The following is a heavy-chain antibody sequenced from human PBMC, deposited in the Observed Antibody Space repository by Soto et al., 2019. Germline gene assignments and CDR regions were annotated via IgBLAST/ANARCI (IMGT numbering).Heavy chain of an antibody. CDR1: GYSFTSYW. J-gene: IGHJ5*02. D-gene: IGHD1-26*01. Sequence: PGESLKISGKGSGYSFTSYWISWVRQMPGKGLEWMGRIDPIDSYTNYSPSFQGHVTISADKSISTAYLQWSSLKASDTAMYYCARPVGATHWFDPWGQGTLVTV. CDR3: ARPVGATHWFDP. V-gene: IGHV5-10-1*01. CDR2: IDPIDSYT.